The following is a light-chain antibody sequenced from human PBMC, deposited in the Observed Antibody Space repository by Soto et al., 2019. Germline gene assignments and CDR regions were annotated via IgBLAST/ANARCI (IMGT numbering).Light chain of an antibody. CDR2: NNN. V-gene: IGLV1-40*01. CDR3: QSYDSSLSGYV. Sequence: QSVLTQPPSVSGAPGQRVTISCTGSSSNIGAGYDVHWYQQLPGTAPKLLIYNNNNRPSGVPDRFSGSKSGTSASLAITGLQAEDESEYYCQSYDSSLSGYVFGTGTKLTVL. CDR1: SSNIGAGYD. J-gene: IGLJ1*01.